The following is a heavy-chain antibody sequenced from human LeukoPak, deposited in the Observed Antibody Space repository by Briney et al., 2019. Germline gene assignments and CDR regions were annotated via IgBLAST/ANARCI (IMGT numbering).Heavy chain of an antibody. CDR3: ARGGSGWYYYYYYGMDV. Sequence: GGSLRLSCAASGFTFSRYEMNWVRQAPGKGLEWVSYISSSGSTIYYADSVKGRFTISRDNAKNSLYLQMNSLRAEDTAVYYCARGGSGWYYYYYYGMDVWGQGTTVTVSS. V-gene: IGHV3-48*03. CDR2: ISSSGSTI. CDR1: GFTFSRYE. D-gene: IGHD6-19*01. J-gene: IGHJ6*02.